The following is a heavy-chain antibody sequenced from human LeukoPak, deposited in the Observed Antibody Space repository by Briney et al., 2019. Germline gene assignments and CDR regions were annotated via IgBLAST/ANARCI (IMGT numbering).Heavy chain of an antibody. J-gene: IGHJ4*02. CDR1: GYTFTGYY. V-gene: IGHV1-2*02. D-gene: IGHD1-26*01. Sequence: GASVKVSCKASGYTFTGYYMHWVRQAPGQGLEWMGWINPNSGGTKYAQKFQGRVTITRDTSITTAYMELSRLRSDDTAVYYCARGGALDYWGQGTLVTVSS. CDR2: INPNSGGT. CDR3: ARGGALDY.